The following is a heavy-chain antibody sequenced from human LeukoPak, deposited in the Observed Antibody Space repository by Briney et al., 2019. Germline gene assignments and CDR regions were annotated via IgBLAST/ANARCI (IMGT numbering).Heavy chain of an antibody. CDR2: ISYDGSNK. CDR3: AKDYRSSGYSFLDY. CDR1: GFTFSSYG. Sequence: GGSLRLSCAASGFTFSSYGMHWVRQAPGKGLEWVAVISYDGSNKYYADSVKGRFTISRDNSKNTLYLQMNSLRAEDTAVYYCAKDYRSSGYSFLDYWGQGTLVTVSS. J-gene: IGHJ4*02. V-gene: IGHV3-30*18. D-gene: IGHD3-22*01.